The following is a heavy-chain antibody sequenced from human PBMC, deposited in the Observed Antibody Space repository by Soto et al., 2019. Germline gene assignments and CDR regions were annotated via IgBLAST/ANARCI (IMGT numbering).Heavy chain of an antibody. V-gene: IGHV4-30-4*01. CDR2: IYYSGST. D-gene: IGHD3-10*01. J-gene: IGHJ2*01. CDR1: GGSISSGDYY. Sequence: QVQLQESGPGLVKPSQTLSLTCTVSGGSISSGDYYWSWIRQPPGKRPEWIGYIYYSGSTYYNPSLKSRVTISVDTSKNQFSLKLSSVTAADTAVYYCARVAGTFYWYFDLWGRGTLVTVSS. CDR3: ARVAGTFYWYFDL.